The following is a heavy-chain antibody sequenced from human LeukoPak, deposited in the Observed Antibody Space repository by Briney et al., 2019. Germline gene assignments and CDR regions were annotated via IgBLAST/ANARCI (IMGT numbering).Heavy chain of an antibody. CDR1: GYTFTSYG. CDR3: AKLGIAARPLDY. V-gene: IGHV1-18*01. Sequence: ASVKVSCKAPGYTFTSYGISWVRQAPGQGLEWMGWISAYNGNTNYAQKLQGRVTMTTDTSTSTAYMELKSLRSDDTAVYYCAKLGIAARPLDYWGQGTLVTVSS. CDR2: ISAYNGNT. D-gene: IGHD6-6*01. J-gene: IGHJ4*02.